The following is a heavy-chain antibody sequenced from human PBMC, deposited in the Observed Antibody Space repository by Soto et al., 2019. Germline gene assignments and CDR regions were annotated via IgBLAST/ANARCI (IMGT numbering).Heavy chain of an antibody. CDR1: VYSISSGYY. CDR2: IYHSGST. J-gene: IGHJ5*02. D-gene: IGHD3-9*01. V-gene: IGHV4-38-2*02. Sequence: SETLSLTCPVSVYSISSGYYWGCIRQPPGKGLEWIGSIYHSGSTYYNPSLKSRVTISVDTSKNQFSLKLSSVTAADTAVYYCARDGYYDILTGYSDWFDPWGQGTLVTVSS. CDR3: ARDGYYDILTGYSDWFDP.